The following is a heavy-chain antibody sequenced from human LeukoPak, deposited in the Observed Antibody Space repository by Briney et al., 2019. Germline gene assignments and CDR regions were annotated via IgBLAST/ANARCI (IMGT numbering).Heavy chain of an antibody. Sequence: GESLKISCKGSGYSFTTYWIGWVRQMPGRGLEWMGIIYPGDSDTRCSPSFQGQVTISADKSISTAYLQWSSLKAPDTAMYYCARRFRDSSGYYSYYFDYWGQGTLVTVSS. CDR1: GYSFTTYW. V-gene: IGHV5-51*01. D-gene: IGHD3-22*01. J-gene: IGHJ4*02. CDR3: ARRFRDSSGYYSYYFDY. CDR2: IYPGDSDT.